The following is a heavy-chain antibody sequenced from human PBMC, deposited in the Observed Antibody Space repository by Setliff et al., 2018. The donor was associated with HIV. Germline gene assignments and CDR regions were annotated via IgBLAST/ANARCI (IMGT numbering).Heavy chain of an antibody. J-gene: IGHJ4*02. CDR3: ANGADYFDY. CDR1: GITFSSYA. V-gene: IGHV3-23*01. CDR2: ISGTGGTT. D-gene: IGHD3-16*01. Sequence: GGSLRLSCVASGITFSSYAMSWVRQAPGKGLEWVSAISGTGGTTNYADSVKGRFTISRDNSRNTLYLQMNSLRAEDTAVYYCANGADYFDYWGQGTLVTVSS.